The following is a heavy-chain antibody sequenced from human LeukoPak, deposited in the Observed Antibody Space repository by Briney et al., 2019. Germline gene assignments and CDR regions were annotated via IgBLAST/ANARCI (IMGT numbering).Heavy chain of an antibody. D-gene: IGHD3-10*01. CDR1: GFIFSSYW. CDR2: INTDGSST. Sequence: GGSLRLSCAASGFIFSSYWMHWVRHAPGKGLAWVSRINTDGSSTSYADSVKGRFTISRDNAKNTLYLQMNSLRAEDTAVYYCARDLYYGPGNTYYYYYMDVWGKGTTVTVSS. J-gene: IGHJ6*03. V-gene: IGHV3-74*01. CDR3: ARDLYYGPGNTYYYYYMDV.